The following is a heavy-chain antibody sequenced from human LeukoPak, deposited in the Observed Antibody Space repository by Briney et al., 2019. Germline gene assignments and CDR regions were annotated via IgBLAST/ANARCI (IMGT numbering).Heavy chain of an antibody. J-gene: IGHJ4*02. CDR2: IFYSGSST. CDR3: ARDKKGDSCYDC. V-gene: IGHV4-59*01. Sequence: SETLSLTCTVSGGSMSSYYWSWIRRPPGKGLEWIGYIFYSGSSTNYNPSLKSRVTISVDTSKNQFSLILSSVTAADTAVYYCARDKKGDSCYDCWGQGTLVTVSS. CDR1: GGSMSSYY. D-gene: IGHD2-2*01.